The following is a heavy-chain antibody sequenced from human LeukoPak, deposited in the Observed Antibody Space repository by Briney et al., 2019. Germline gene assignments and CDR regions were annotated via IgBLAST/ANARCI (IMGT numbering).Heavy chain of an antibody. CDR3: ARGNSSGWYGGFDY. Sequence: SETLSLTCSVSRGSISDNYWSWIRQPPGKGPEWIGYVYYSGGGTNYNPSLRSRVTISVDTSKNQFSPKLGSVTATDTAVYYCARGNSSGWYGGFDYWGQGILVTVSS. V-gene: IGHV4-59*01. D-gene: IGHD6-19*01. J-gene: IGHJ4*02. CDR1: RGSISDNY. CDR2: VYYSGGGT.